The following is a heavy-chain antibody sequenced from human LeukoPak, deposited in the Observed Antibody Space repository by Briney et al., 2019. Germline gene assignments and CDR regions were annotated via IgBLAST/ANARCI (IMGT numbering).Heavy chain of an antibody. CDR3: ARGPPARDLSVVENWFDP. D-gene: IGHD6-6*01. J-gene: IGHJ5*02. CDR1: GGSFSGYY. V-gene: IGHV4-34*01. Sequence: SETLSLTCAVYGGSFSGYYWSWIRQPPGKGLEWIGEINHSGSTNYNPSLKSRVTISVDTSKNQFSLKLSSVTAADTAVYYCARGPPARDLSVVENWFDPWGQGTLVTVSS. CDR2: INHSGST.